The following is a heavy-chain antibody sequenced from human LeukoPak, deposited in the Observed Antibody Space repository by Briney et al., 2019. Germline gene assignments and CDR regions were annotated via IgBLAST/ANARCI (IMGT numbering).Heavy chain of an antibody. CDR1: GYTFTSYA. J-gene: IGHJ4*02. CDR3: ARVSAVAGKGRQSLDY. CDR2: INPSGGST. Sequence: ASVKVSCKASGYTFTSYAMHWVRQAPGQGLEWMGIINPSGGSTSYAQKFQGRVTMTRDTSTSTVYMELSSLRSEDTAVYYCARVSAVAGKGRQSLDYWGQGTLVTVSS. V-gene: IGHV1-46*01. D-gene: IGHD6-19*01.